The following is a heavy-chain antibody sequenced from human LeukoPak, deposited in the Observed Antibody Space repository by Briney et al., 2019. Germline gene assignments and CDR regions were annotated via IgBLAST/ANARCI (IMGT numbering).Heavy chain of an antibody. Sequence: PSETLSLTCTVSGGSISSYYWSWIRQPPGKGLEWIGYIYYSGSTNYNPSLKSRVTISVDTSKNQFPLKLSSVTAADTAVYYCARAGEYYYDSSGYYIWGQGTLVTVSS. CDR2: IYYSGST. CDR1: GGSISSYY. J-gene: IGHJ4*02. D-gene: IGHD3-22*01. V-gene: IGHV4-59*01. CDR3: ARAGEYYYDSSGYYI.